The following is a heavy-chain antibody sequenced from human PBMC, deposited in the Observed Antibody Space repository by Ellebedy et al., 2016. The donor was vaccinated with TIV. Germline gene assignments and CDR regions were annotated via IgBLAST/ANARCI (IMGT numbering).Heavy chain of an antibody. V-gene: IGHV3-21*01. Sequence: PGGSLRLSCAASGFTFTSYSMNRVRQAPGKGLEWVSSISSTGYYIYYADSVKGRFTISRDDARNSLFLQMNSLRAEDTAVYYCARSGEHDSWGQGTLVTVSS. CDR3: ARSGEHDS. D-gene: IGHD1-26*01. CDR1: GFTFTSYS. J-gene: IGHJ4*02. CDR2: ISSTGYYI.